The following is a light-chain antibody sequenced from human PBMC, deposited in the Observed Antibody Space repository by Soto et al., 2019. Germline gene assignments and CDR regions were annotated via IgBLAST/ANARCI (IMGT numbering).Light chain of an antibody. CDR1: QGISSY. CDR3: QQYYSYWWT. CDR2: GAS. V-gene: IGKV1-9*01. Sequence: DIQLTQSPSFLSASVGDRVTITCRASQGISSYLAWFQQKPGRAPNLLIYGASTLQSGVPSRFSGSGSGTDFTLTISCLQSEDFATYYCQQYYSYWWTFGQGTKVDIK. J-gene: IGKJ1*01.